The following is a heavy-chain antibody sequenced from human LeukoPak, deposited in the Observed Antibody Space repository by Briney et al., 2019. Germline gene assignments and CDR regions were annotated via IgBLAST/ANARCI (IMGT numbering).Heavy chain of an antibody. Sequence: PGGSLRLSCAASGFTFSYYYLSWIRQAPGKGLEWLSYISRSGSHTPYADSVKGRFTVSRDNAKNSLSLELNSLRVDDTAIYYCARVGSTAEAGTPDYWGQGTLVTVSS. CDR3: ARVGSTAEAGTPDY. CDR1: GFTFSYYY. D-gene: IGHD6-13*01. CDR2: ISRSGSHT. J-gene: IGHJ4*02. V-gene: IGHV3-11*06.